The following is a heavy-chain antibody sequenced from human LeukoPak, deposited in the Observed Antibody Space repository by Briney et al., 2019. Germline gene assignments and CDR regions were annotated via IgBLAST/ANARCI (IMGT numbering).Heavy chain of an antibody. Sequence: GGSLRLSCAASGFTFSTYAMTWVRQAPGKGLEWVSLISGTGVSTYYADSVKGRFTISRDNSKNTLYLQMNSLRAEDTAVYYCAKDYEPLVGVHRWGDWFDPWGQGTLVTVSS. D-gene: IGHD1-26*01. J-gene: IGHJ5*02. V-gene: IGHV3-23*01. CDR3: AKDYEPLVGVHRWGDWFDP. CDR2: ISGTGVST. CDR1: GFTFSTYA.